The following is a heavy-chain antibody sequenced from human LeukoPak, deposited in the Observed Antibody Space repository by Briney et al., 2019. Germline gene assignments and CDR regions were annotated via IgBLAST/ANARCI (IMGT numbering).Heavy chain of an antibody. Sequence: SVKVSCKASGGTFSSYAISWARQAPGQGLEWMGGIIPIFGTANYAQKFQGRVTITADESTSTAYMELSSLRSEDTAVYYCARGSSYSSSSDYWGQGTLVTVSS. J-gene: IGHJ4*02. V-gene: IGHV1-69*13. CDR1: GGTFSSYA. D-gene: IGHD6-6*01. CDR2: IIPIFGTA. CDR3: ARGSSYSSSSDY.